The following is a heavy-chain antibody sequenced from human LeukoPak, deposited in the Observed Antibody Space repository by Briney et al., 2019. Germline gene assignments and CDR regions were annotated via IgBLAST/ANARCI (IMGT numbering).Heavy chain of an antibody. CDR3: ASYSNYYFDY. V-gene: IGHV4-4*07. CDR1: GGSVSSYP. CDR2: IYTSGST. D-gene: IGHD4-11*01. Sequence: SETLSLTWTVSGGSVSSYPWSWIRQPAGKGLEWIGRIYTSGSTNYNPSLKSRVTVSVDTSKNQFSLKLSSVTAADTAVYYCASYSNYYFDYWGQGTLVTVSS. J-gene: IGHJ4*02.